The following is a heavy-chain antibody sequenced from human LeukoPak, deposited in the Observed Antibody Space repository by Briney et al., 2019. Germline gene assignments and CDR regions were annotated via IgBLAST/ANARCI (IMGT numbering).Heavy chain of an antibody. J-gene: IGHJ4*02. Sequence: TGGSLRLSCAASGFTVSSNYMSWVRQAPGKGLEWVSVIYSGGSTYYADSVKGRFTISRDNSKNTLYPQMNSLRAEDTAVYYCARAREFGELFYWGQGTLVTVSS. CDR2: IYSGGST. V-gene: IGHV3-53*01. CDR3: ARAREFGELFY. D-gene: IGHD3-10*01. CDR1: GFTVSSNY.